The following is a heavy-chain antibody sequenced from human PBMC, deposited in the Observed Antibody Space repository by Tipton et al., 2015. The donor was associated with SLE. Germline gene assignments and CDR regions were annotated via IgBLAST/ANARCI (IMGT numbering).Heavy chain of an antibody. V-gene: IGHV4-61*02. CDR3: ARDLRAIGDRFDP. J-gene: IGHJ5*02. Sequence: TLSLTCTVSGGSINSGSHHWNWIRQPAGKGLEWIGRIYVSGSTNYNPSLKSRVTMSVDVSKNQFSLKLSSVTAADTAVYYCARDLRAIGDRFDPWGQGALVTVSS. D-gene: IGHD3-16*01. CDR1: GGSINSGSHH. CDR2: IYVSGST.